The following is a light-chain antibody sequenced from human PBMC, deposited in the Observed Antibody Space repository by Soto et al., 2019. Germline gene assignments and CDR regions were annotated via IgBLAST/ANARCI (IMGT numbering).Light chain of an antibody. CDR3: CTYEGSYRYV. Sequence: QSALTQPRSVSGSPGQSVTISCTGISSYVGAYNYVSWYQQHAGNAPKLVIYYVSKRPSGVPDRFSGSKSGNTASLTISGLQAEDEADYFCCTYEGSYRYVFGAGTKVTVL. CDR1: SSYVGAYNY. V-gene: IGLV2-11*01. J-gene: IGLJ1*01. CDR2: YVS.